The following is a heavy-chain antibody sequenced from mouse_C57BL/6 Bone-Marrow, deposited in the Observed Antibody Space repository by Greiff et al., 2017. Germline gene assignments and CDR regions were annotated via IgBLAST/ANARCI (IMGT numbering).Heavy chain of an antibody. Sequence: QVQLQESGAELVRPGASVKLSCKASGYTFTDYYINWVKQRPGQGLEWVARIYPGSGNTDYNEKFKGKATLTAEKSSSTAYMQLSSLTSEDSAVYFCARWASMDYRGQGTSVTVSS. CDR2: IYPGSGNT. CDR3: ARWASMDY. J-gene: IGHJ4*01. V-gene: IGHV1-76*01. CDR1: GYTFTDYY.